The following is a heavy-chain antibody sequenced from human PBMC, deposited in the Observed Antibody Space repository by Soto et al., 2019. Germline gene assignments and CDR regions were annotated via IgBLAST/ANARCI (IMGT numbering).Heavy chain of an antibody. CDR3: VDPFSLAY. CDR2: INNDGSDT. D-gene: IGHD2-2*03. Sequence: RGSLVLACASSVFTFSIHWMHWVRQPPGKGLVWVSHINNDGSDTTYADSVKGRFTISRDNAKNTLYLQMNSLRAEDTAVYYCVDPFSLAYWGQGIMVTVSA. V-gene: IGHV3-74*03. CDR1: VFTFSIHW. J-gene: IGHJ4*02.